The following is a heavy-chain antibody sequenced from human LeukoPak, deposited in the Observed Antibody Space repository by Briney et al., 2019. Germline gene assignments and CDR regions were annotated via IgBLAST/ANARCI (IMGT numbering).Heavy chain of an antibody. Sequence: GGSLRLSCAASGFTFSSYAMSWVRQAPGKGLEWVSAISGSGGSTYYADSVNGRFTISRDNSKNTLYLQMNSLRAEDTAVYYCAKGQDTGYYYGMDVWGQGTTVTVSS. V-gene: IGHV3-23*01. J-gene: IGHJ6*02. D-gene: IGHD5-18*01. CDR1: GFTFSSYA. CDR2: ISGSGGST. CDR3: AKGQDTGYYYGMDV.